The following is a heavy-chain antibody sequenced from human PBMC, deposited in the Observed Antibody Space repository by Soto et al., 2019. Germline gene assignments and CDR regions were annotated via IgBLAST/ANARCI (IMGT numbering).Heavy chain of an antibody. CDR1: GFTFSSYA. CDR2: ISYDGSNK. J-gene: IGHJ6*02. CDR3: ARVSRVTVTTETYYYGMDV. V-gene: IGHV3-30-3*01. Sequence: GGSLRLSCATSGFTFSSYAMHWVRQAPGKGLEWVAVISYDGSNKYYADSVKGRFTISRDNSKNTLYLQMNSLRAEDTAVYYCARVSRVTVTTETYYYGMDVWGQGTTVTVSS. D-gene: IGHD4-17*01.